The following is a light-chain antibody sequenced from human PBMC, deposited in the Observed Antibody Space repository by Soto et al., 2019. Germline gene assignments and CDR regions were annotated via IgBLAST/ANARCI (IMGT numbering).Light chain of an antibody. V-gene: IGKV3-11*01. J-gene: IGKJ4*01. CDR2: DAS. CDR3: QQRSNWPPRT. Sequence: EIVLTQSPATLSLSPGERATLSCRASQSVSSYLAWYQQKPGQAPRLLIYDASNRATGIPARFSGSGSGTGFTLTISSLEPEDCAVYYCQQRSNWPPRTFGGGTKVEIK. CDR1: QSVSSY.